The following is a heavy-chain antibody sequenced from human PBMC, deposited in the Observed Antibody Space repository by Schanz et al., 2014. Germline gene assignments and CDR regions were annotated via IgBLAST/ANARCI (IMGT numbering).Heavy chain of an antibody. D-gene: IGHD3-10*01. J-gene: IGHJ3*02. CDR1: GFSVGNKY. CDR2: IYIGGNT. V-gene: IGHV3-66*01. Sequence: EVQLVESGGGLVQPGGSLRLSCAASGFSVGNKYMNWVRQAPGKGLEWVSFIYIGGNTYYADSVKGRFTISRDNSKNTLYLQMNSLRAEETAVYYCAKGRFGELSAFDIWGQGTMVTVSS. CDR3: AKGRFGELSAFDI.